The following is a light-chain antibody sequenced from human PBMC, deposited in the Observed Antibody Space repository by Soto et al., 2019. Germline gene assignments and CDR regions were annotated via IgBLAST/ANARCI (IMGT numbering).Light chain of an antibody. CDR2: DVS. CDR3: GSYAGTHGVV. J-gene: IGLJ2*01. V-gene: IGLV2-11*01. CDR1: SSDVGGYNY. Sequence: QSALTQPRSVSGSPGQSVTISCTGTSSDVGGYNYVSWYQQHPGKAPKLMIYDVSKRPSGVPDRFSGSKSGNTASLTISGLQAEDEAEYYFGSYAGTHGVVFGGGTKLTVL.